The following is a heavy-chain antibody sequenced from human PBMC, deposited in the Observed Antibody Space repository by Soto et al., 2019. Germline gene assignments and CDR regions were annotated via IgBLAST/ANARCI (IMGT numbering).Heavy chain of an antibody. J-gene: IGHJ4*02. V-gene: IGHV4-39*01. D-gene: IGHD4-17*01. CDR3: ARHTDDYGDYGGDY. CDR2: IYYSGST. CDR1: GGSISRSSYY. Sequence: QLQMQGSGPGLVKPAETLSLTCTVSGGSISRSSYYWGCVRQPPGTELEWIGSIYYSGSTYYNPSLKSRVTISVDTSKNQFSLKLSSVTAADTAVYYCARHTDDYGDYGGDYWGQGTLVTVSS.